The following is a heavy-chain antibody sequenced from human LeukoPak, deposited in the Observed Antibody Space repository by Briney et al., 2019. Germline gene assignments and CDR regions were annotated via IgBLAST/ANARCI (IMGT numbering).Heavy chain of an antibody. D-gene: IGHD2-2*01. CDR1: GYTFTSYD. CDR3: ITPLGYCSSASCRHGMDV. Sequence: GASVKVSCKASGYTFTSYDINWVRQATGQGLEWMGWMNPNSGNTGYAQKFQGRVTMTEDTSSDTAYMELSSLRSEDTAVYYCITPLGYCSSASCRHGMDVWGQGTTVIVS. V-gene: IGHV1-8*01. J-gene: IGHJ6*02. CDR2: MNPNSGNT.